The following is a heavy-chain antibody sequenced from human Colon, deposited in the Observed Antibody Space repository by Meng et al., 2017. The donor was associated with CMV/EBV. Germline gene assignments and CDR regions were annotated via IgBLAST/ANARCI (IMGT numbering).Heavy chain of an antibody. Sequence: GGSLRLSCEASTFTLSTYTVSWVRQAPGKGLEWVSMIYSETTGSSTYYGDSVKGRFTISRDKSKNMLYLQMNDLRAEDTAVYYCAKIPTSSLPDYWGQGTLVTVSS. V-gene: IGHV3-23*03. J-gene: IGHJ4*02. CDR2: IYSETTGSST. CDR3: AKIPTSSLPDY. CDR1: TFTLSTYT.